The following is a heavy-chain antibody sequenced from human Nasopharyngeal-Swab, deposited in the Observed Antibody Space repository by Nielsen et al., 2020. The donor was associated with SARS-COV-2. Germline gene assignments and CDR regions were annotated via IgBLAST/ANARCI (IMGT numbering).Heavy chain of an antibody. V-gene: IGHV3-23*01. CDR2: ISGSGGST. CDR3: AKDGVYGSGSYSWFDP. Sequence: GGSLRLSCAASGFTFSSYAMSWVRQAPGKGLEWVSAISGSGGSTYYADSVKGRFTISRDNSKNTLYLQMNSLRAEDTAVYYCAKDGVYGSGSYSWFDPWGPRTLFPFSS. J-gene: IGHJ5*02. D-gene: IGHD3-10*01. CDR1: GFTFSSYA.